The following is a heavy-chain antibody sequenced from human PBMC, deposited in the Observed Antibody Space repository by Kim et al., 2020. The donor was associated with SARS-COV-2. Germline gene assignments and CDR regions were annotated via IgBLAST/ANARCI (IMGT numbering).Heavy chain of an antibody. D-gene: IGHD1-1*01. V-gene: IGHV4-4*02. CDR3: ARHKMSTNAFD. Sequence: SETLSLTCVLSGDSITSNYWWSWVRQPPGKGLEWTGEIYRDGTTNYNPSLRGRVTISLDKSKNQVSLTLTTVTAVDTAIYYCARHKMSTNAFDMGPGDNGHRLF. J-gene: IGHJ3*02. CDR2: IYRDGTT. CDR1: GDSITSNYW.